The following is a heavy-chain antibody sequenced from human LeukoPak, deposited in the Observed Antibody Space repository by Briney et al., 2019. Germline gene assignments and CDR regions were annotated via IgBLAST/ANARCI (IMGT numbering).Heavy chain of an antibody. D-gene: IGHD6-19*01. J-gene: IGHJ4*02. Sequence: SETLSLTCTVSGGSISDYYWSWIRQPAGRGLEWIGRIYSSGGTTYSPSLNSRVTMSVDRSKNQFSLKLDPVTAADTAVYYCARDGAKVAGTLDYWGQGTLVTVSS. CDR3: ARDGAKVAGTLDY. CDR1: GGSISDYY. V-gene: IGHV4-4*07. CDR2: IYSSGGT.